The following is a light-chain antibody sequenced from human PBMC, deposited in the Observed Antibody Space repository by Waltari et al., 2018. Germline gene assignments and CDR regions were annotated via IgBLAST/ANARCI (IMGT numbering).Light chain of an antibody. Sequence: QSALTQPPSASGSPGQTVTISCTGTSSAVGGYNHVSWYHRHPRKAPKVLCYEVTKRPPGVPDRFPGSRYGNTASLTVSGLQAEDEADYYCSSLGDRNSWVFGGGTKLTVL. V-gene: IGLV2-8*01. CDR3: SSLGDRNSWV. CDR2: EVT. J-gene: IGLJ3*02. CDR1: SSAVGGYNH.